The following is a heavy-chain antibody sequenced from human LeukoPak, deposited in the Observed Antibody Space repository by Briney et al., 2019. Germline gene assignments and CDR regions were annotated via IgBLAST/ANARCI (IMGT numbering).Heavy chain of an antibody. Sequence: HPGGSLRLSCAASGFTVSSNYMSWVRQAPGKGLEWVSVIYSGGSTYYADSVKGRFTISRDNSKNTLYLQMNSLRAEDTAVYYCARVRGAREDAFDIWGQGTMVTVSS. J-gene: IGHJ3*02. CDR1: GFTVSSNY. CDR2: IYSGGST. V-gene: IGHV3-53*01. CDR3: ARVRGAREDAFDI.